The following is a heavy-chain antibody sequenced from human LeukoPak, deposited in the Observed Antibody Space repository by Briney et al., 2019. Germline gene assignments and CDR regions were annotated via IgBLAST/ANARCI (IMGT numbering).Heavy chain of an antibody. CDR1: GYSFPSYW. CDR2: IDPSDSYT. D-gene: IGHD5-12*01. J-gene: IGHJ4*02. Sequence: GESLKISCKGSGYSFPSYWITWVRQMPGKGLEWMGRIDPSDSYTNYSPSFQGHVTISADKSISTAYLQWGSLKASDTAMYYCARSYSGYDYLDYWGQGTLVTVSS. CDR3: ARSYSGYDYLDY. V-gene: IGHV5-10-1*01.